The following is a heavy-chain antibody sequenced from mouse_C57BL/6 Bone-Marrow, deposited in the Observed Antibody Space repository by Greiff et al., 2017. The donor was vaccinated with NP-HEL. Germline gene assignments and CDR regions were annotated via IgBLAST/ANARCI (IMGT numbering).Heavy chain of an antibody. CDR2: IYPRSGNT. J-gene: IGHJ2*01. D-gene: IGHD1-1*01. CDR3: ARGDYGSSYNFDY. CDR1: GYTFTSYG. Sequence: VKLVESGAELARPGASVKLSCKASGYTFTSYGISWVKQRTGQGLEWIGEIYPRSGNTYYNEKFKGKATLTADKSSSTAYMELRSLTSEDSAVYFCARGDYGSSYNFDYWGQGTTLTVSS. V-gene: IGHV1-81*01.